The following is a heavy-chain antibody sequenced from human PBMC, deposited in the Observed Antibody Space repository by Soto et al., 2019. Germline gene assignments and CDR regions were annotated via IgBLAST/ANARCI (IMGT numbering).Heavy chain of an antibody. D-gene: IGHD3-10*01. Sequence: QVQLVESGGGVVQPGGSLRLSCAASGFTFSNYGMHWVRQAPGKGLEWVAVISYDGSNKYYADSVKGRCTISRDNSKNTLYLQMNSRTTEDTAGYYCARDWVWFGAHPIDYWGQGTLVTVSS. CDR3: ARDWVWFGAHPIDY. J-gene: IGHJ4*02. V-gene: IGHV3-30*03. CDR2: ISYDGSNK. CDR1: GFTFSNYG.